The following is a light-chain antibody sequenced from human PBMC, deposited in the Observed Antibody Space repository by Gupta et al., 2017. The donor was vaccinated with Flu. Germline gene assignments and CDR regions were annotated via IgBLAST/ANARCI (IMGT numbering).Light chain of an antibody. V-gene: IGKV1-39*01. CDR2: GRS. CDR3: QQTDSAPRT. Sequence: DIQMTQSPSSLSASVGDRVTITCRASQNIRNYLNWYQQRPGKAPKLLIYGRSTVNSGVPSRFSGSGYGTDFTLTITRLQPEDFATYYCQQTDSAPRTFGQGTKVEIK. CDR1: QNIRNY. J-gene: IGKJ1*01.